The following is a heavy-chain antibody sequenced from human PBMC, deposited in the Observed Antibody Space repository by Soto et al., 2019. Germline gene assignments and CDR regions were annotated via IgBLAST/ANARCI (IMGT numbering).Heavy chain of an antibody. J-gene: IGHJ4*02. V-gene: IGHV1-69*02. Sequence: VASVKVSCKASGGTFSSYTISWVRQAPGQGLEWMGRIIPILGIANYAQKFQGRVTITADKSTSTAYMELSSLRSEDTAVYYCARVEGHRYGDPLFDYWGQGTLVTVSS. D-gene: IGHD4-17*01. CDR2: IIPILGIA. CDR1: GGTFSSYT. CDR3: ARVEGHRYGDPLFDY.